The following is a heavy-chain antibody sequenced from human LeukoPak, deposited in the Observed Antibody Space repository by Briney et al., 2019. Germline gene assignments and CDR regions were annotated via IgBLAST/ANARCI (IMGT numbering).Heavy chain of an antibody. V-gene: IGHV4-59*08. J-gene: IGHJ4*02. CDR1: GGSISSYY. D-gene: IGHD6-6*01. Sequence: SETLSLTCTVSGGSISSYYWSWIRQPPGKGLEWIGYIYYSGSTNYNPSLKSRVTISVDTSKNQFSLKLSSVTAADTAVYYCARGEQLVGDFDYWGQGTLVTVSS. CDR3: ARGEQLVGDFDY. CDR2: IYYSGST.